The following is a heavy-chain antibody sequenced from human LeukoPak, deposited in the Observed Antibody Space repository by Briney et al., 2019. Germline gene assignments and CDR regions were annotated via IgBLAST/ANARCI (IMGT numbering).Heavy chain of an antibody. V-gene: IGHV4-59*01. CDR1: GGSISSYY. D-gene: IGHD4-23*01. J-gene: IGHJ3*02. Sequence: SETLSLTCTVSGGSISSYYWSWMWQPPGKGLEWIGHISDSGSTYYNPFLKSRLTISVDTSKNYFSLNLSSVTAADTAVYYCARAPFYGTNSRGAFEIWGQGTMVTVSS. CDR2: ISDSGST. CDR3: ARAPFYGTNSRGAFEI.